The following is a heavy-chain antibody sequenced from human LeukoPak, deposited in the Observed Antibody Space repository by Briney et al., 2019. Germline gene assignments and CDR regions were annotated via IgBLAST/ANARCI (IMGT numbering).Heavy chain of an antibody. D-gene: IGHD3-22*01. J-gene: IGHJ4*02. V-gene: IGHV3-7*03. Sequence: GGSLRLSCAVSGFTFSRYWMSWVRQAPRKGLEWVANIKQDGSEKYYVDSVKGRFTISRDNAKNSLYLQMSSLRAEDTAVYYCARDKGDYDTSGSLFVFGGQGTLVTVSS. CDR2: IKQDGSEK. CDR1: GFTFSRYW. CDR3: ARDKGDYDTSGSLFVF.